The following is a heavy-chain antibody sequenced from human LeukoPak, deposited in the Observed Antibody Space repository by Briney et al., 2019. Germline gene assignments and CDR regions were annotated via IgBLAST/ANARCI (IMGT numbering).Heavy chain of an antibody. V-gene: IGHV1-2*02. Sequence: AASVKVSCKASGYTFTGYYMHWVRQAPGQGLEWMGWINPNSGGTNYAQKFQGRVTMTRDTSISTAYMELSRLRSDDTAVYYCAGDRPYIAVAGMTGHYGMDVWGQGTTVTVSS. CDR3: AGDRPYIAVAGMTGHYGMDV. CDR1: GYTFTGYY. D-gene: IGHD6-19*01. J-gene: IGHJ6*02. CDR2: INPNSGGT.